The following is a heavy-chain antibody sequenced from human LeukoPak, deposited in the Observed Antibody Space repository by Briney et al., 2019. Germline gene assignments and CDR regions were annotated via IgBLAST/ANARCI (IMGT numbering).Heavy chain of an antibody. Sequence: PSETLSLTCTVSGYSISSGYFWGWVRQPPGKGLEWIGNIYYSGSTNYNPSLKSRVTISVDTSKNQFSLKLSSVTAADTAVYYCARADILTDPTFFGFDPWGQGTLVTVSS. CDR2: IYYSGST. J-gene: IGHJ5*02. CDR3: ARADILTDPTFFGFDP. D-gene: IGHD3-9*01. CDR1: GYSISSGYF. V-gene: IGHV4-38-2*02.